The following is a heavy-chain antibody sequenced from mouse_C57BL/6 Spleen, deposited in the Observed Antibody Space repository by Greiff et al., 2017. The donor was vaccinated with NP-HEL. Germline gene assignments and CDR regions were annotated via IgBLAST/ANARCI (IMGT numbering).Heavy chain of an antibody. CDR3: TANYYGSSYFWYFDV. D-gene: IGHD1-1*01. Sequence: EVHLVESGGGLVQPGGSMKLSCVASGFTFSNYWMNWVRQSPETGLEWVAQIRLKSDNYATHYAESVKGRFTISRDDSKSSVYLQMNNLRAEDTGIYYCTANYYGSSYFWYFDVWGTGTTVTVSS. CDR2: IRLKSDNYAT. V-gene: IGHV6-3*01. CDR1: GFTFSNYW. J-gene: IGHJ1*03.